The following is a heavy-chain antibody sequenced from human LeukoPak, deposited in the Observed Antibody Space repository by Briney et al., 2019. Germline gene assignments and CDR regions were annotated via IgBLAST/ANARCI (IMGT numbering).Heavy chain of an antibody. CDR1: GLTVSSNS. D-gene: IGHD3-16*01. V-gene: IGHV3-53*01. J-gene: IGHJ4*02. CDR2: IYSGGNT. CDR3: ARDRVSYDYVSPTELDY. Sequence: GGSLRLSCTVSGLTVSSNSWSWVRQAPGKGLEWVSFIYSGGNTHYSDSVKGRFTLSRDNSKNTLYLQMNSLRAEDTAVYYCARDRVSYDYVSPTELDYWGQGTLVTVSS.